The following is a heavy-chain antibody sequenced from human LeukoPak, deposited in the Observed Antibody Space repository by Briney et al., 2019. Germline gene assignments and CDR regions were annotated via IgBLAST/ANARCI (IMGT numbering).Heavy chain of an antibody. V-gene: IGHV4-59*08. CDR3: ARQLYNSSPGHYYYGMDV. Sequence: SETLSLTCTVSAGSINNFYWSWIRQPPGKGLEWLGYIHYSGSTNYNPSVKTRVTMSVDASKNQFSPKLSPVTAADTAVYFCARQLYNSSPGHYYYGMDVWGQGTTVTVSS. CDR2: IHYSGST. D-gene: IGHD3-22*01. J-gene: IGHJ6*02. CDR1: AGSINNFY.